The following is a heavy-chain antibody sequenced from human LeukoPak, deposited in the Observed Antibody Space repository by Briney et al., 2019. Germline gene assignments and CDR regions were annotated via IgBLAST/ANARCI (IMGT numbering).Heavy chain of an antibody. CDR2: ISHSGST. Sequence: SSETLSLTCTVSGYSISSGYYWGWIRQPPGKGLEWIGTISHSGSTYDNPSLNSRVTISVDTSKKQFSLKLTSVIAADAAVYYCARVAKHFRGGLSFYFMDVWGIGTTVTISS. CDR3: ARVAKHFRGGLSFYFMDV. D-gene: IGHD3-10*01. J-gene: IGHJ6*03. V-gene: IGHV4-38-2*02. CDR1: GYSISSGYY.